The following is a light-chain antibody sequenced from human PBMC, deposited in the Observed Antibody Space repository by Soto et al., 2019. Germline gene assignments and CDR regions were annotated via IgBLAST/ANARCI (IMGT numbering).Light chain of an antibody. CDR1: QSVSTN. CDR3: QQYHKWPPLT. Sequence: EILMTQSPASLSVSPGENATLSCRASQSVSTNLVWYQQKLGQSPRLLIYDASTRPTGIPARFGGMGSGTQFTLTITSLQSEHSAVYYCQQYHKWPPLTFGGGTKVEI. CDR2: DAS. V-gene: IGKV3-15*01. J-gene: IGKJ4*01.